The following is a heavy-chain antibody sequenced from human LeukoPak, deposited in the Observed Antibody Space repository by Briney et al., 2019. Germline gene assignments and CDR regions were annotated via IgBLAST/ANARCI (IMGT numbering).Heavy chain of an antibody. D-gene: IGHD2-15*01. CDR3: ARFLSDVVVVAAAPVDAFDI. Sequence: SETLSLTCAVYGGSFSGYYWSWIRQPPGKGLEWSGEINHSGSTNYNPSLKSRVTISVDTSKNQFSLKLSSVTAADTAVYYCARFLSDVVVVAAAPVDAFDIWGQGTMVTVSS. V-gene: IGHV4-34*01. CDR1: GGSFSGYY. J-gene: IGHJ3*02. CDR2: INHSGST.